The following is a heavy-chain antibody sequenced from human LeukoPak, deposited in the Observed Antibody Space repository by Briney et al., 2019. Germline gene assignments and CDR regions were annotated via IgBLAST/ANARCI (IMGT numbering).Heavy chain of an antibody. J-gene: IGHJ5*02. Sequence: ASVKVSCKASGYTFTSYGISWVRQAPGQGLEWMGWISAYNGNTNYAQKLQGRVTMTTDTSTSTAYMELRSLRSDDTAVYYCARGDSSGWYRRWFDPWGQGTLVTVSS. CDR1: GYTFTSYG. CDR2: ISAYNGNT. D-gene: IGHD6-19*01. CDR3: ARGDSSGWYRRWFDP. V-gene: IGHV1-18*01.